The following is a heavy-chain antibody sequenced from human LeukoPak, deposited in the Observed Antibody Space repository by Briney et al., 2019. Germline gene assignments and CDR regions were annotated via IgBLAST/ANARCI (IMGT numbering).Heavy chain of an antibody. CDR3: AKDPRYYADAYFDY. V-gene: IGHV3-30*18. J-gene: IGHJ4*02. CDR1: GSTFNGHW. CDR2: ISYDGSNK. D-gene: IGHD2-2*01. Sequence: GGSLRLPCVGSGSTFNGHWLTWVRQAPGKGLEWVAVISYDGSNKYYADSVKGRFTISRDNSKNTLYLQMNSLRAEDTAVYYCAKDPRYYADAYFDYWGQGTLVTVSS.